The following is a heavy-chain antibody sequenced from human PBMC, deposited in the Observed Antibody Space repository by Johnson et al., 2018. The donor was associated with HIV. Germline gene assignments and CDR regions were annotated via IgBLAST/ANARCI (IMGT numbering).Heavy chain of an antibody. CDR1: GFTFSNYG. CDR2: ISYDGSNK. J-gene: IGHJ3*02. Sequence: QVQLVESGGGVVQPGGSLRLSCVASGFTFSNYGMHWVRQAPGKGLEWVAVISYDGSNKYYADSVKGRFTISRDNSKNTLYLQMNSLRAEDTAVYYCAKVSRYDAFDIWGQGTMVTVSS. D-gene: IGHD3-16*02. V-gene: IGHV3-30*18. CDR3: AKVSRYDAFDI.